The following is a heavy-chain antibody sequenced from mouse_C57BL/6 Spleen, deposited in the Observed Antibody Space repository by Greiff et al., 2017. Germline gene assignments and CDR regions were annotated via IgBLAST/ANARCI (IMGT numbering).Heavy chain of an antibody. Sequence: VQLQQPGAELVRPGSSVKLSCKASGYTFTSYWMHWVKQRPIQGLEWIGNIDPSDSETHYNQKFKDKATLTVDKSSSTAYMQLSSLTSEDAAVYYCAKTAQATLYAMDYWGQGTSVTVSS. J-gene: IGHJ4*01. V-gene: IGHV1-52*01. CDR3: AKTAQATLYAMDY. D-gene: IGHD3-2*02. CDR2: IDPSDSET. CDR1: GYTFTSYW.